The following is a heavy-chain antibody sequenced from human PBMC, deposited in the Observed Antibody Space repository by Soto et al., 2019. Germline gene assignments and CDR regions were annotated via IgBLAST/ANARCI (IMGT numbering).Heavy chain of an antibody. CDR1: GGSISSYY. V-gene: IGHV4-59*01. J-gene: IGHJ4*02. CDR2: IYYSGST. CDR3: ARADYYDSSGYDY. D-gene: IGHD3-22*01. Sequence: PSETLSLTCTVSGGSISSYYWSWIRQPPGKGLEWIGYIYYSGSTNYNPSLKSRVTISVDTSKNQFSLKLSSVTAADTAVYYCARADYYDSSGYDYWGQGTLVPSPQ.